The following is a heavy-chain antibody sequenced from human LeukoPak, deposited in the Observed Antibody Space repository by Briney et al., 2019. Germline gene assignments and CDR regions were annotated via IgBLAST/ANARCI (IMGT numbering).Heavy chain of an antibody. D-gene: IGHD2-15*01. CDR3: ARAADYSIDY. CDR2: IWYDGSNK. Sequence: GRSLRLSCAASGFTFSSYGVHWVRQAPGKGLEWVAVIWYDGSNKYYADSVKGRFTISRDNSKNTLYLQMNSLRAEDTAVYYCARAADYSIDYWGQGTLVTVSS. CDR1: GFTFSSYG. J-gene: IGHJ4*02. V-gene: IGHV3-33*01.